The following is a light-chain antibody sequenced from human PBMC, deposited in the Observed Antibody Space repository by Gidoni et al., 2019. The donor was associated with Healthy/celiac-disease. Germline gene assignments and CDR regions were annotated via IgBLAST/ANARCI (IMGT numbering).Light chain of an antibody. CDR3: QQYNSFVGT. Sequence: DIQMTQSPSTLSASVGDRVTIPCRASQSISSWLAWYQQKPGKAPKLLIYKGSSLQSGVPSRFSGSGSGTEFTLTISSLQPDDFATYYCQQYNSFVGTFGQGTKVEIK. J-gene: IGKJ1*01. CDR2: KGS. V-gene: IGKV1-5*03. CDR1: QSISSW.